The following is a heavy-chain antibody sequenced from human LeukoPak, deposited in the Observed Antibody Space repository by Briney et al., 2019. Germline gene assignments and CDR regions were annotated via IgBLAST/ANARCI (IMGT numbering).Heavy chain of an antibody. V-gene: IGHV1-2*02. Sequence: ASVKVSCKASGYSFTAYYMHWVRQAPGQGLEWMGWINPNSGGTNYAQKFQGRVTVTRDASISTAYMELSRLRSDDTAVYYCARAGCLGYDILTGYYCELDYWGQGVLVTVSS. D-gene: IGHD3-9*01. CDR3: ARAGCLGYDILTGYYCELDY. J-gene: IGHJ4*02. CDR1: GYSFTAYY. CDR2: INPNSGGT.